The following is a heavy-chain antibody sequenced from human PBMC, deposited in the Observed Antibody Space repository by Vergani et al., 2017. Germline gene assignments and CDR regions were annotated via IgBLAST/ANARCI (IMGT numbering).Heavy chain of an antibody. CDR1: GFTFSSYS. J-gene: IGHJ6*02. CDR3: AKVPRYSSYGMDV. CDR2: ISSSSSTI. V-gene: IGHV3-48*01. Sequence: EVQLLESGGGLVQPGGSLRLSCAASGFTFSSYSMNWVRQAPGKGLEWVSYISSSSSTIYYADSVKGRFTISRDNAKNSLYLQMNSLRAEDTAVYYCAKVPRYSSYGMDVWGQGTTVTVSS. D-gene: IGHD5-18*01.